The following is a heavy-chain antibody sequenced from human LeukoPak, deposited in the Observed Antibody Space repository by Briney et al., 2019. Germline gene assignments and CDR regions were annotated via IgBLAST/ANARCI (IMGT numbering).Heavy chain of an antibody. CDR2: IKQDGRET. CDR1: GFTFSSYW. Sequence: GGSLRLSCAASGFTFSSYWMSWVRQAPGKRLEWVANIKQDGRETHYVDSMKGRFTISRDNAKNSLYLQMNSLRAEDTAVYSCARLKVYGFDIWGQGTMVTVSS. CDR3: ARLKVYGFDI. V-gene: IGHV3-7*01. J-gene: IGHJ3*02. D-gene: IGHD2-8*01.